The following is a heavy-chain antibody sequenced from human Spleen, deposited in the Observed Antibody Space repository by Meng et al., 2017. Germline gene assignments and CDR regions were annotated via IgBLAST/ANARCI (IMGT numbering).Heavy chain of an antibody. CDR2: INHSGST. Sequence: GSLRLSCVVSGGSFSDYYWSWIRQPPGKGLEWIGEINHSGSTNYNPSLESRATISVDTSQNNLSLKLSSVTAADSAVYYCARGPTTMAHDFDYWGQGTPVTAPQ. J-gene: IGHJ4*02. V-gene: IGHV4-34*01. CDR1: GGSFSDYY. CDR3: ARGPTTMAHDFDY. D-gene: IGHD4-11*01.